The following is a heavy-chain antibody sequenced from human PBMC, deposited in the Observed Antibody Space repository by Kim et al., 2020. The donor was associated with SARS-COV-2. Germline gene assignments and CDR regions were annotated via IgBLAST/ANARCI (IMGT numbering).Heavy chain of an antibody. J-gene: IGHJ4*02. V-gene: IGHV4-61*02. CDR3: ARARVGFGELVSTNFDY. CDR2: IYTSGST. D-gene: IGHD3-10*01. Sequence: SETLSLTCTVSGGSISSGSYYWSWIRQPAGKGLEWIGRIYTSGSTNYNPSLKSRVTISVDTSKNQFSLKLSSVTAADTAVYYCARARVGFGELVSTNFDYWGQGTLVTVSS. CDR1: GGSISSGSYY.